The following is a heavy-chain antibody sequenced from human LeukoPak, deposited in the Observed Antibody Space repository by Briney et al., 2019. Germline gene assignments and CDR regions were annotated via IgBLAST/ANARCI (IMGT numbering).Heavy chain of an antibody. Sequence: ASVKVSCKASGYTFTGYYMHWVRQAPGQGLEWMGWINPNSGGTNYVQKFQGRVTMTRDTSISTACMELSRLRSDDTAVYYCAGYDFWSGHDSDYYGMDVWGQGTTVTVSS. J-gene: IGHJ6*02. D-gene: IGHD3-3*01. CDR2: INPNSGGT. CDR1: GYTFTGYY. V-gene: IGHV1-2*02. CDR3: AGYDFWSGHDSDYYGMDV.